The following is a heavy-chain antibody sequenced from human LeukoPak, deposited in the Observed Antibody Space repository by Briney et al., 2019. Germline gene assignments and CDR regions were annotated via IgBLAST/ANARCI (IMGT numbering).Heavy chain of an antibody. Sequence: ASETLSLTCTVSGYSISSGYYWGWIRQPPGKGLEWIGSIYHSGSTYYNPSLKSRVTISVDTSKNQFSLKLSSVTAADTALYYCARGRGDHGDLGHFDSWGQGTLVIVSS. J-gene: IGHJ5*01. CDR3: ARGRGDHGDLGHFDS. CDR1: GYSISSGYY. V-gene: IGHV4-38-2*02. CDR2: IYHSGST. D-gene: IGHD4-17*01.